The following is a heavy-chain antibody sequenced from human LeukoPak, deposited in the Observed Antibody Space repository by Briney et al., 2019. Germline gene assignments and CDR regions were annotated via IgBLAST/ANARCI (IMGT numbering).Heavy chain of an antibody. V-gene: IGHV1-2*02. CDR3: ATRGEDGYSGYADLRGPHQRKDDYYYYYMDV. CDR2: INPNSGGT. J-gene: IGHJ6*03. D-gene: IGHD5-12*01. Sequence: ASVKVSCKASGYTFTGYYMHWVRQAPGQGLEWMGWINPNSGGTNYAQKFQGRVTMTRDTSISTAYMELSRLRSDDTAVYYCATRGEDGYSGYADLRGPHQRKDDYYYYYMDVWGKGTTVTVSS. CDR1: GYTFTGYY.